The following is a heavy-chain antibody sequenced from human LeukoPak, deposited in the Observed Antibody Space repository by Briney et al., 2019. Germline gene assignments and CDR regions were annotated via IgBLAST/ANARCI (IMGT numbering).Heavy chain of an antibody. J-gene: IGHJ5*02. CDR2: ISAYNNNT. CDR1: GYTFSNYG. Sequence: ASVKVSCKTSGYTFSNYGVSWVRQAPGQGLEWMGWISAYNNNTNYAQKFQGRLTMTTDTSTSTAYMELRSLRSDDTAIYYCARDVGGLRYRFDPWGQGTLVTVSS. CDR3: ARDVGGLRYRFDP. D-gene: IGHD3-9*01. V-gene: IGHV1-18*01.